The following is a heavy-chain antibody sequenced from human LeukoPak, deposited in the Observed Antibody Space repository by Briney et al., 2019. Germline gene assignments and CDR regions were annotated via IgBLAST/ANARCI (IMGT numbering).Heavy chain of an antibody. V-gene: IGHV3-23*01. D-gene: IGHD1-26*01. J-gene: IGHJ4*02. CDR3: AKEPSYSGSYRYFDY. CDR2: ISGSGGST. CDR1: GFTFSSYA. Sequence: AGGSLRLSCAASGFTFSSYAMSWVRQAPGKGLEWVSAISGSGGSTYYADSVKGRFTISRDNSKNTLYLQMNSLRAEDTAVYYCAKEPSYSGSYRYFDYWGQGTLVTVSS.